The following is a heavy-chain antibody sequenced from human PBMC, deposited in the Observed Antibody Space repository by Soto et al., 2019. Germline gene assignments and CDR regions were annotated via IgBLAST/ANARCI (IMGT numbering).Heavy chain of an antibody. CDR3: ARTITGYFWAGAY. J-gene: IGHJ4*02. CDR2: IGGSGANT. Sequence: PWGSLRLSCAASGFTFNMYAIIFFRHAPGKGLEWVSGIGGSGANTYYADFVKGRFTISRDNSKNTLYLQMDSLRAEDTAIYYCARTITGYFWAGAYWGQGTLVTVSS. V-gene: IGHV3-23*01. D-gene: IGHD1-1*01. CDR1: GFTFNMYA.